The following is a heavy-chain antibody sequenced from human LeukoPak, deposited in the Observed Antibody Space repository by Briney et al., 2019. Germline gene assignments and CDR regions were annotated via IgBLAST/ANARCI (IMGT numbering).Heavy chain of an antibody. CDR3: ATNGGYSSSWYAYWFDP. CDR1: GGTFSSYA. V-gene: IGHV1-69*04. CDR2: IIPTLGIA. Sequence: ASVKVSCKASGGTFSSYAISWVRQAPGQGLEWMGRIIPTLGIANYAQKFQGRVTITADKSTSTAYMELSSLRSEDTAVYYCATNGGYSSSWYAYWFDPWGQGTLVTVSS. D-gene: IGHD6-13*01. J-gene: IGHJ5*02.